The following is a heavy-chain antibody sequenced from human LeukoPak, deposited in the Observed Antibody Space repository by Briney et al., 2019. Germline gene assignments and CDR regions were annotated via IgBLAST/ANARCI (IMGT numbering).Heavy chain of an antibody. CDR3: AKGHATEPQYSSGWYDDFDF. CDR1: GFTFSIYW. Sequence: GGSLRLSCAASGFTFSIYWMSWVRQAPGKGLEWVASMKQGGTEKKYLDSVKGRFTISRDNAKNTLYLQMNSLTPEDTAVYYCAKGHATEPQYSSGWYDDFDFWGQGTLVTVSS. D-gene: IGHD6-19*01. V-gene: IGHV3-7*04. J-gene: IGHJ4*02. CDR2: MKQGGTEK.